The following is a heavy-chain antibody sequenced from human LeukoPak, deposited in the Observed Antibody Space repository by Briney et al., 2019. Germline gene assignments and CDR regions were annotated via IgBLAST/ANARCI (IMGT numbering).Heavy chain of an antibody. Sequence: GASVKVSCKTSGFTFTGHYIHWVRQAPGHGLEWMGLINPSGGSTNYAQKFQGRVTMTRDTSTSTVYMELSSLRSEDTAVYYCARGPRITLIRGGQWYYYMDVWGKGTTVTISS. CDR2: INPSGGST. J-gene: IGHJ6*03. D-gene: IGHD3-10*01. V-gene: IGHV1-46*01. CDR1: GFTFTGHY. CDR3: ARGPRITLIRGGQWYYYMDV.